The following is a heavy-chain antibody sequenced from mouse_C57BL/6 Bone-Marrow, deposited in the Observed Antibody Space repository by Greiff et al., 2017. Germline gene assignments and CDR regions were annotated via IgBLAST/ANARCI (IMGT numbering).Heavy chain of an antibody. D-gene: IGHD4-1*01. V-gene: IGHV1-81*01. CDR3: ARGELGRYFDG. CDR1: GYTFTSYG. Sequence: VQLQQSGAELARPGASVKLSCKASGYTFTSYGISWVKQRTGQGLEWIGEIYPRSGNTYYNEKFQGKATLTADKSSSTAYMELRSLTSEDSAVYFCARGELGRYFDGWGTGTTVTVSS. J-gene: IGHJ1*03. CDR2: IYPRSGNT.